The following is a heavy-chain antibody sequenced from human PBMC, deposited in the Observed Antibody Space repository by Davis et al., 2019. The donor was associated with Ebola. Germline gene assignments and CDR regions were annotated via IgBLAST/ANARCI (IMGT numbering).Heavy chain of an antibody. Sequence: MPSETLSLTCAVSGGSISSSNWWSWVCQPPGKGLEWIGETYHSGSTNYNPSLKSRVTISVDKSKNQFSLKLTSLTAADTAVYFCAGRPITLVRDGAFDVWGQGTMVSVSS. CDR3: AGRPITLVRDGAFDV. CDR2: TYHSGST. D-gene: IGHD3-10*01. CDR1: GGSISSSNW. V-gene: IGHV4-4*02. J-gene: IGHJ3*01.